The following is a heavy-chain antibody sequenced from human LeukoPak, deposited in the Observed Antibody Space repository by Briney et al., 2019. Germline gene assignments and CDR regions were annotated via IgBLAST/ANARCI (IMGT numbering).Heavy chain of an antibody. J-gene: IGHJ1*01. CDR3: VKSGPIADYFHH. Sequence: GGSLRLSCVASGFSFDDYNMHWVRQSPGKGLEWVSVSNGDEGGVDYADSVKGRFIISRDNRKKSLFLEMNSLRIDDTALYYCVKSGPIADYFHHWGRGTPVTVSS. CDR2: SNGDEGGV. CDR1: GFSFDDYN. D-gene: IGHD3-10*01. V-gene: IGHV3-43*01.